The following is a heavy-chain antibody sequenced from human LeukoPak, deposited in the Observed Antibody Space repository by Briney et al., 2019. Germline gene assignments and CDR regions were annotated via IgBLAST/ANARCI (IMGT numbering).Heavy chain of an antibody. J-gene: IGHJ4*02. V-gene: IGHV3-48*04. CDR1: GFTFGSYS. Sequence: GGSLRLSCAASGFTFGSYSMNWVRQAPGKGLEWLAYISSVSNAIYYADSVRGRFTTSRDNAKNSLYLQMNSLRAEDKAVYYCAKWVGTLGSLDYWGQGTLVTVSS. D-gene: IGHD1-26*01. CDR3: AKWVGTLGSLDY. CDR2: ISSVSNAI.